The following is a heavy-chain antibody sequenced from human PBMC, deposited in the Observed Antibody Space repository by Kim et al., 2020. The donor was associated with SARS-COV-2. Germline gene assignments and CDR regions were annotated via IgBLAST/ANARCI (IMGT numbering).Heavy chain of an antibody. Sequence: SETLSLTCTVSGGSISSSSYYWGWIRQPPGKGLEWIGSIYYSGSTYYNPSLKSRVTISVDTSKNQFSLKLSSVTAADTAVYYCARRVVTGYYYGMDVWGQGTTVTVSS. CDR1: GGSISSSSYY. V-gene: IGHV4-39*01. D-gene: IGHD3-3*01. J-gene: IGHJ6*02. CDR3: ARRVVTGYYYGMDV. CDR2: IYYSGST.